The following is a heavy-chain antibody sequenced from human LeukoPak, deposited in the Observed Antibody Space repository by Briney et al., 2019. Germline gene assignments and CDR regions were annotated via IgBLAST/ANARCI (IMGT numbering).Heavy chain of an antibody. CDR3: ARRVVESAVITERNWFDP. J-gene: IGHJ5*02. D-gene: IGHD4-11*01. V-gene: IGHV4-59*08. Sequence: SETLSLTCTVAGDSISSYCWSWVRQPPGKGLEWIGSMCYSGSTNYNPSLKSRVTISIETSKRQFSLKLSCVTAADTAVYYCARRVVESAVITERNWFDPWGQGTLVTVSS. CDR2: MCYSGST. CDR1: GDSISSYC.